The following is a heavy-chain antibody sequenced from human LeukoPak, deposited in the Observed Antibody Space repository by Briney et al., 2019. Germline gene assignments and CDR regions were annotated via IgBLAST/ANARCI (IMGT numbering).Heavy chain of an antibody. J-gene: IGHJ4*02. V-gene: IGHV3-53*01. CDR3: AIDPNWGVDY. D-gene: IGHD7-27*01. Sequence: GGSLRLSCVVSGFTVSGNYMSWVRQAPGKGLEWVSVLYRDGTRYYADSVKGRFTISRDNSKNTLYLQMNSLRAEDTAVYYCAIDPNWGVDYWGQGILVTVSS. CDR2: LYRDGTR. CDR1: GFTVSGNY.